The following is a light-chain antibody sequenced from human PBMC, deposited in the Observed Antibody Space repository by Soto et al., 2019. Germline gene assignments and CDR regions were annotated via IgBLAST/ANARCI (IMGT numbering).Light chain of an antibody. J-gene: IGKJ2*01. CDR3: QQYGSSPYT. CDR1: QSVSSS. V-gene: IGKV3-20*01. CDR2: GAS. Sequence: EVVMTQSPATLSVSPGDTATLSCRASQSVSSSLAWYQQKPGQPPRLLIYGASSRATGIPDRFSGSGSGTDFTLTISRLEPEDFAVYYCQQYGSSPYTFGQGTKLEIK.